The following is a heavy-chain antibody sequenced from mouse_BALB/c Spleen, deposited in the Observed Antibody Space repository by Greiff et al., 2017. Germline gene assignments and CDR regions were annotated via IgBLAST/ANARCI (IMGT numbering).Heavy chain of an antibody. J-gene: IGHJ4*01. Sequence: VQLQQSGPELVKPGASVKMSCKASGYTFTSYVMHWVKQKPGQGLEWIGYINPYNDGTKYNEKFKGKATLTSDKSSSTAYMELSSLTSEDSAVYYCARWLLRPNYYAMDYWGQGTSVTVSS. CDR2: INPYNDGT. V-gene: IGHV1-14*01. CDR3: ARWLLRPNYYAMDY. CDR1: GYTFTSYV. D-gene: IGHD2-3*01.